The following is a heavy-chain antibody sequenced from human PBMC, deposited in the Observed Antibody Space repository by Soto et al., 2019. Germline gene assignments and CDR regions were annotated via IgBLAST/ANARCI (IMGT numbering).Heavy chain of an antibody. CDR3: ATEGPNPPAAFDY. J-gene: IGHJ4*02. Sequence: QVQLVQSGAEVKKPGSSVKVSCKASGGTFSSYAISWVRQAPGQGLEWMGGIIPIFGTANYAQKFQGRVTFTADEATSTAYMELSSLRSEDTAVYYCATEGPNPPAAFDYWGQGTLVTVSS. CDR1: GGTFSSYA. V-gene: IGHV1-69*12. CDR2: IIPIFGTA.